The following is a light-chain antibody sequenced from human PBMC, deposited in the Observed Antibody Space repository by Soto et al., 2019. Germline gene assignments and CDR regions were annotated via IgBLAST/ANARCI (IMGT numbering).Light chain of an antibody. V-gene: IGKV1-39*01. CDR3: QQSYSIPYT. Sequence: DIQMTQSPSSLSASVGDRVTITCRASQSISSNLTWYQQKPGEAPTLLIYVASSLQSGVPSRFSGSESGTDFTLTITSLQPDDFATYYCQQSYSIPYTFVQGTKLEI. CDR1: QSISSN. CDR2: VAS. J-gene: IGKJ2*01.